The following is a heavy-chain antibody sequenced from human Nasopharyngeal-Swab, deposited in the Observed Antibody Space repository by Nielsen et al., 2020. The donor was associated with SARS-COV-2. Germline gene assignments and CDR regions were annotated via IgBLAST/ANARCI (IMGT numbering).Heavy chain of an antibody. Sequence: GESLKISCAAFGFIFSSYVMSWVRQAPGKGLEWVSAISGSGGSTYYADSVKGRFTISRDNSKNTLYLQMNSLRAEDTAVYYCAKYNWNDESLDYFDYWGQGTLVTVSS. D-gene: IGHD1-1*01. CDR2: ISGSGGST. V-gene: IGHV3-23*01. CDR3: AKYNWNDESLDYFDY. CDR1: GFIFSSYV. J-gene: IGHJ4*02.